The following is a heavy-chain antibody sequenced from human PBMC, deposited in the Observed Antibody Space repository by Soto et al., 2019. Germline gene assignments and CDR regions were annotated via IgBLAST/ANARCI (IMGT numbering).Heavy chain of an antibody. D-gene: IGHD3-3*01. V-gene: IGHV1-2*02. Sequence: GASVKVSCKASGYTFTGYYMHWVRQAPGQGLEWMGWINPNSGGTNYAQKFQGRVTMTRDTSISTAYMELSRLRSDDTAVYYCARDLSGGFLEWFSWGQGTPVTVYS. CDR2: INPNSGGT. CDR1: GYTFTGYY. CDR3: ARDLSGGFLEWFS. J-gene: IGHJ5*02.